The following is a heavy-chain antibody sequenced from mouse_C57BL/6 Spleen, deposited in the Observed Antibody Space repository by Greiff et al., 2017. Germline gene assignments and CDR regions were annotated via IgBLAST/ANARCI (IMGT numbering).Heavy chain of an antibody. Sequence: QVQLQQPGAELVRPGSSVKLSCKASGYTFTSYWMHWVKQRPIQGLEWIGRIHPSDSDTNYNQKFKGKATLTVDKSSSTAYMQLSSLTSEDSAVYYCAMGYGNYLYAMDYWGQGTSVTVSS. CDR1: GYTFTSYW. V-gene: IGHV1-74*01. CDR2: IHPSDSDT. J-gene: IGHJ4*01. CDR3: AMGYGNYLYAMDY. D-gene: IGHD2-1*01.